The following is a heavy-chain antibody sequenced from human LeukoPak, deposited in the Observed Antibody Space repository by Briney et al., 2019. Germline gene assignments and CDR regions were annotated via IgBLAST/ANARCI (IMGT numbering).Heavy chain of an antibody. CDR3: ARDGRGDGDNGAYDAFDI. D-gene: IGHD4-17*01. CDR2: IIPIFGTA. J-gene: IGHJ3*02. Sequence: SVKVSCKASAGTFSSYAISWVRQAPGQGLEWMGGIIPIFGTANYAQKFQGRVTITTDESTSTAYMELSSLRSEDTAVYYCARDGRGDGDNGAYDAFDIWGQGTMVTVSS. V-gene: IGHV1-69*05. CDR1: AGTFSSYA.